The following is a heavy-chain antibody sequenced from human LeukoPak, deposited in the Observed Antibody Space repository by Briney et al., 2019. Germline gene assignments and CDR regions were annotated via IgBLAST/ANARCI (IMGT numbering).Heavy chain of an antibody. D-gene: IGHD4-17*01. CDR1: GFTFSSYA. CDR3: AKCYGYGGYGRWYFDY. Sequence: GGALRLSCAASGFTFSSYAMSWVRQAPGKGREWGSTISGSGVSTYYAASVKGGFTISRDNSKNTLYLQMNRLRAEDTAVYYCAKCYGYGGYGRWYFDYWGQGTLVTVSS. CDR2: ISGSGVST. J-gene: IGHJ4*02. V-gene: IGHV3-23*01.